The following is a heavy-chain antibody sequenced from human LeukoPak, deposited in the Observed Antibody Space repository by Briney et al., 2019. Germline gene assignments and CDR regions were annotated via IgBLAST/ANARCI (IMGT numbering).Heavy chain of an antibody. J-gene: IGHJ3*02. CDR2: IYTSGST. V-gene: IGHV4-61*02. D-gene: IGHD2-2*01. CDR1: GGSISSGSFY. CDR3: ARPPRGSWVPAAVDAFDI. Sequence: PSETLSLTCTVSGGSISSGSFYWNWVRQPAGKGLEWIGRIYTSGSTNYSPSLKSRVTISIDRSKNQVSLKLSSLTAADTAVYYCARPPRGSWVPAAVDAFDIWGQGTMVTVSS.